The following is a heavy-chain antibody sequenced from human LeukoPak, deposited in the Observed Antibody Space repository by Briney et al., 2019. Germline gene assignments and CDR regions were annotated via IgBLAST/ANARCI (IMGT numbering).Heavy chain of an antibody. V-gene: IGHV3-7*01. Sequence: QAGGSLRLSCAASGFTFSSYWMTWVRQAPGKGLEWVASIKEDGTEKFYVDSVKGRFTISRDNAKNSLYLQMNSLGAEDTAVYYCARIDNWNYNYWGQGTLVTVSS. J-gene: IGHJ4*02. D-gene: IGHD1-7*01. CDR2: IKEDGTEK. CDR1: GFTFSSYW. CDR3: ARIDNWNYNY.